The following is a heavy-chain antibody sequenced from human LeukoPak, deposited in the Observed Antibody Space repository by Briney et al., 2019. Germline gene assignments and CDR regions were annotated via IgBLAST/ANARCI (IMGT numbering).Heavy chain of an antibody. Sequence: SETLSLTCAVYGGSFSGYYWSWIRQSPGKGLEWVGEINHSGSTNYNPSLKSRVTISVDTSKNQFSLKLSSVTAADTAVYYCARADSSSSIDYWGQGTLVTVSS. V-gene: IGHV4-34*01. CDR3: ARADSSSSIDY. CDR2: INHSGST. J-gene: IGHJ4*02. CDR1: GGSFSGYY. D-gene: IGHD6-6*01.